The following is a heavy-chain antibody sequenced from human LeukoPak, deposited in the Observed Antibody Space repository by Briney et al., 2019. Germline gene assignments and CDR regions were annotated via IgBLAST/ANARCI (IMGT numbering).Heavy chain of an antibody. CDR1: GFTFSHYY. J-gene: IGHJ4*02. CDR3: GSGYYRVNY. CDR2: IKQDGSEQ. D-gene: IGHD3-22*01. V-gene: IGHV3-7*01. Sequence: GGSLRLSCAASGFTFSHYYMSWVRQAPGKGLEWVANIKQDGSEQFYLDSVKGRFTISRDNAKNSLYLQMNSLRAEDTAVYYCGSGYYRVNYWGQGTLVTVSS.